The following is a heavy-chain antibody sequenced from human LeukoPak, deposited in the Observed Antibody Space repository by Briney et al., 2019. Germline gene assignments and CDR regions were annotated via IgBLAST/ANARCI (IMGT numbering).Heavy chain of an antibody. CDR1: GFTFSTYG. CDR3: GDPPTSDY. Sequence: AGGSLRLSCAASGFTFSTYGMSWVRQAPGKGLEWVSTIGGSGGDTYYADSVKGRFTISRDNSNNILYLQMNGLRAEDTAVYYCGDPPTSDYWGQGTLVTVS. CDR2: IGGSGGDT. J-gene: IGHJ4*02. V-gene: IGHV3-23*01.